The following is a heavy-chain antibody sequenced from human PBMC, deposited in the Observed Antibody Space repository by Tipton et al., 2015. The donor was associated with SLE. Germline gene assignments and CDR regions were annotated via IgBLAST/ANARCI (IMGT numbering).Heavy chain of an antibody. V-gene: IGHV3-23*01. CDR1: GFTFSSYA. CDR2: ISGSGGRT. Sequence: SLRLSCAASGFTFSSYAMSWVRQAPGKGLEWVSVISGSGGRTYYADSVKGRFTISRDNSKNTLYLQMNSLRAEDTAVYYCAKSYYDFWSGYYRIGPFDYWGQGTLVTVSS. D-gene: IGHD3-3*01. J-gene: IGHJ4*02. CDR3: AKSYYDFWSGYYRIGPFDY.